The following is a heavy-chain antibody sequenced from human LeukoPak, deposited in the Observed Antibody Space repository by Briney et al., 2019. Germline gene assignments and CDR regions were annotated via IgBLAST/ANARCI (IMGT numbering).Heavy chain of an antibody. J-gene: IGHJ3*02. Sequence: PGGSLRLSCAASGFTFSNNWMTWVRQAPGKGLEWVASVKKDGSEKYYVDSVKGRFTISRDNAKNSLYLQMNSLRVEDTAVYYCARSGAKWAFDIWGQGTMVTVSS. D-gene: IGHD1-26*01. V-gene: IGHV3-7*01. CDR2: VKKDGSEK. CDR1: GFTFSNNW. CDR3: ARSGAKWAFDI.